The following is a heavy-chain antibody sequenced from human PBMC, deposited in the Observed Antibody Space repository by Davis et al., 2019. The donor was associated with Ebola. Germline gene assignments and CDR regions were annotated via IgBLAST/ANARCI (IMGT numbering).Heavy chain of an antibody. D-gene: IGHD4-17*01. CDR1: GFTFSDYY. V-gene: IGHV3-11*01. J-gene: IGHJ4*02. CDR3: TSTHTVTKADY. Sequence: GESLKISCAASGFTFSDYYMSWIRQAPGKGLEWVSYISSSGSTIYYADSVKGRFTISRDNAKNSLYLQMNSLKTEDTAVYYCTSTHTVTKADYWGQGTLVTVSS. CDR2: ISSSGSTI.